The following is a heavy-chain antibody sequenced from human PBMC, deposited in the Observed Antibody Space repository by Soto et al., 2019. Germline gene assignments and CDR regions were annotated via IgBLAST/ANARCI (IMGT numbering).Heavy chain of an antibody. CDR3: ARVAGYSPFMSGRVDAFDI. D-gene: IGHD6-19*01. CDR2: INHSGST. Sequence: ESLSLTCTVSGGSISGYYCSWIRQPPGKGLEWIGEINHSGSTNYNPSIKSRVTISVDTSKNQFSLKLSSVTAADTAVYYWARVAGYSPFMSGRVDAFDIWGQGTMVTVS. J-gene: IGHJ3*02. CDR1: GGSISGYY. V-gene: IGHV4-34*01.